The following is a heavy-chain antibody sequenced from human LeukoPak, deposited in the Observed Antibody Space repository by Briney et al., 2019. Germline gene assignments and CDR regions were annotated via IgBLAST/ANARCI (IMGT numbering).Heavy chain of an antibody. CDR1: GGSFSGYH. Sequence: SETLSLTCAVYGGSFSGYHWSWIRQPPGKGLEWIGEINHSGSTNYNPSLKSRVTISVDTSKNQFSLKLSSVTAADTAVYYCARGDYYDSSGYCDYWGQGTLVTVSS. V-gene: IGHV4-34*01. J-gene: IGHJ4*02. CDR2: INHSGST. D-gene: IGHD3-22*01. CDR3: ARGDYYDSSGYCDY.